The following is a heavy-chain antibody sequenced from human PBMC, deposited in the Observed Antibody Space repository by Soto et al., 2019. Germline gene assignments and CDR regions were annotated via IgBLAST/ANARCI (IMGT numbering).Heavy chain of an antibody. J-gene: IGHJ4*02. Sequence: EVQLLESGGVLVQPGGSLRLSCAASGFTFSTYAMNWVRQAPGKGLEWVSSISGSGGRTYYADSVKGRFTISSDNSKNTLYLQTNSLRAEDTAVYYCANAGDDHGSESYCPMEYWGQGTLVPVSS. V-gene: IGHV3-23*01. CDR1: GFTFSTYA. D-gene: IGHD3-10*01. CDR3: ANAGDDHGSESYCPMEY. CDR2: ISGSGGRT.